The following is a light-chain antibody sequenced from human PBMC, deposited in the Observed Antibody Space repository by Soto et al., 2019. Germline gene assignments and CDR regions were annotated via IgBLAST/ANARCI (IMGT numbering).Light chain of an antibody. Sequence: QSALTQPASVSGSPGQSITISCTGTSSDVGAYNYVSWYQQHPGKAPKLMIYDVSNRPSGVSNRFSGSKSGNTASLTISGLQAEDEADCYCSSYTSSNTYVFGTGTKVTVL. J-gene: IGLJ1*01. V-gene: IGLV2-14*03. CDR1: SSDVGAYNY. CDR2: DVS. CDR3: SSYTSSNTYV.